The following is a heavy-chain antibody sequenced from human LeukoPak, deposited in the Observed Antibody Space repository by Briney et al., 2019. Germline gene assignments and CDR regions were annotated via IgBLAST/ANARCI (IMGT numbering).Heavy chain of an antibody. V-gene: IGHV3-74*01. CDR2: IKGDGSHT. J-gene: IGHJ5*01. Sequence: GGSLRLSCAASGFTFSNYWMPWVRQAPGKGLVWVSRIKGDGSHTIYADSVKGRFTISRDNAKNTLYLQMKSLRAEDTAGYYCVRDWDHFDFDSWGLGTLVTVSS. CDR1: GFTFSNYW. CDR3: VRDWDHFDFDS. D-gene: IGHD3-9*01.